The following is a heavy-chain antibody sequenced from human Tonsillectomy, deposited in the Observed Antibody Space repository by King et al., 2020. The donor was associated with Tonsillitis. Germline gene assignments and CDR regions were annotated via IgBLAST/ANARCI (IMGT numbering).Heavy chain of an antibody. Sequence: QLVQSGPEVKKPGASVKVSCKASGYTFNSYYMHWVRQAPGQGLEWMAIINPSDGSARYAQKFHGRVTVTRETTTRTVDMALSSLTSEDTAVYFCAKSIHGFNYGGFDYWGQGTLVTVSS. CDR2: INPSDGSA. V-gene: IGHV1-46*02. CDR1: GYTFNSYY. D-gene: IGHD5-24*01. CDR3: AKSIHGFNYGGFDY. J-gene: IGHJ4*02.